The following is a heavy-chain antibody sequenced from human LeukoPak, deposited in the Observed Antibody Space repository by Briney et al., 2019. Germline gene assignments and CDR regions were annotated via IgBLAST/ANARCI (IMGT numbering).Heavy chain of an antibody. CDR1: GYTFSDYY. CDR2: INPKSGDT. Sequence: ASVKVSCKASGYTFSDYYMYRLRQAPGEGLEWMGRINPKSGDTNYAQNFQGRVTMTRDTSMNTAYMELSRLRSDDTAVYFCARGYCSGGSCYLVENWFDFWGQGTLVTVSS. J-gene: IGHJ5*01. V-gene: IGHV1-2*06. D-gene: IGHD2-15*01. CDR3: ARGYCSGGSCYLVENWFDF.